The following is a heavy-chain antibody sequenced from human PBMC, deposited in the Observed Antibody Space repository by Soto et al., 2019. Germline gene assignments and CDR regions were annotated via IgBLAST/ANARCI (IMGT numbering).Heavy chain of an antibody. V-gene: IGHV3-33*01. J-gene: IGHJ4*02. CDR2: IWYDGSDK. D-gene: IGHD3-10*01. CDR1: GFSFSDYG. CDR3: ARGTTYDYGSGSPLPFDS. Sequence: GSLKLSCAASGFSFSDYGMHWVRQAPGKGLEWVAVIWYDGSDKYYADSVKGRFTISRDNSKNTLDLQMNSLSAEDTAVYYCARGTTYDYGSGSPLPFDSWGQGTLVTVTS.